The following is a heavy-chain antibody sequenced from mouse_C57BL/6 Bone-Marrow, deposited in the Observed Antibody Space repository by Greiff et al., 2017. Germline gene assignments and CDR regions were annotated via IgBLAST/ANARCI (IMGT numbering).Heavy chain of an antibody. J-gene: IGHJ3*01. Sequence: EVMLVESGGGLVQPGGFLKLSCAASGFTFSDYGMAWVRQAPRKGPEWVAFISNLAYSIYYADTVTGRFTISRENAKNTLYLEMSSLRSEDTAMYYCARQNGYEEPFAYWGQGTLVTVSA. V-gene: IGHV5-15*01. CDR1: GFTFSDYG. CDR3: ARQNGYEEPFAY. CDR2: ISNLAYSI. D-gene: IGHD2-2*01.